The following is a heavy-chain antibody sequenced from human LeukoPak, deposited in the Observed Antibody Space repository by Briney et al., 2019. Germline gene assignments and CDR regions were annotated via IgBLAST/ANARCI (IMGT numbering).Heavy chain of an antibody. J-gene: IGHJ6*03. CDR2: INPNSGGT. Sequence: GASVKVSCKASGYTFTGYYMHWVRQAPGQGLEWMGWINPNSGGTNYAQKFQGRVTMTRDTSISTAYMELSRLRSDDTAVYYCARGSGSYYRTYYYYMDVWGKGTTVTVSS. V-gene: IGHV1-2*02. D-gene: IGHD1-26*01. CDR3: ARGSGSYYRTYYYYMDV. CDR1: GYTFTGYY.